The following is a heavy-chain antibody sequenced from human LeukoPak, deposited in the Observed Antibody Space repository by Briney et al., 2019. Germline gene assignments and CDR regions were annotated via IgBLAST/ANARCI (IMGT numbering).Heavy chain of an antibody. CDR3: ARGPTALDY. Sequence: PSQTLSVTCAISGDSVYSNTAAWNWIRQSPSRGLEWLGRTYYRSKWYNEYAMFVKSRITINSDTSKNQFSLQLNSVTPEDTAVYYCARGPTALDYWGQGTLVTVSS. CDR2: TYYRSKWYN. CDR1: GDSVYSNTAA. J-gene: IGHJ4*02. V-gene: IGHV6-1*01.